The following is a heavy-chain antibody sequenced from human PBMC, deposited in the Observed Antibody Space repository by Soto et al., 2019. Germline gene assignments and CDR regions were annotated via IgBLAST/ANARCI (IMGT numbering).Heavy chain of an antibody. V-gene: IGHV2-26*01. J-gene: IGHJ6*03. Sequence: HVTLKGSGPVLVKPTETLTLTCTVSGFSLSNGKVGVSWIRQPPGKAREWRAHIFSNDEKSYRTTLKSRLTISEDTSKSQVVLTMTNVDPVDTATYYCARILFGRSVAGGDFYMDVWGKGTTFTVSS. CDR3: ARILFGRSVAGGDFYMDV. CDR2: IFSNDEK. CDR1: GFSLSNGKVG. D-gene: IGHD6-19*01.